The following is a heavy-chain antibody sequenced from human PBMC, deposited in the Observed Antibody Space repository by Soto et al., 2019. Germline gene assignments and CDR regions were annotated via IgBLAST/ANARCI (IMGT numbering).Heavy chain of an antibody. Sequence: QVQLVESGGGVVQPGRSLRRSCAASGFSFSISPMHWVRQAPGKGPEWVALISYDGTNKFYADSVKGRFTISRDNSKSALYLHVDSLRPEDAAVYYCARDPKTTGGQHWAFNYFDSWGQGILVTVSS. CDR1: GFSFSISP. CDR2: ISYDGTNK. D-gene: IGHD2-8*02. V-gene: IGHV3-30-3*01. CDR3: ARDPKTTGGQHWAFNYFDS. J-gene: IGHJ4*02.